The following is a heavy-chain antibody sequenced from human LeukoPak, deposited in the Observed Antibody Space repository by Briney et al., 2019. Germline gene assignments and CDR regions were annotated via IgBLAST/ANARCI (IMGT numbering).Heavy chain of an antibody. V-gene: IGHV3-30*18. Sequence: GRSLRLSCAASGFTFSSYGMHWVRQAPGKGLEWVAVISYDGSNKYYADSVKGRFTISRDNSKNTLYLQMNSLRAEDTAVYYCAKGRAYCGGDCYSVVYWGQGTLVTVSS. J-gene: IGHJ4*02. CDR1: GFTFSSYG. CDR2: ISYDGSNK. CDR3: AKGRAYCGGDCYSVVY. D-gene: IGHD2-21*02.